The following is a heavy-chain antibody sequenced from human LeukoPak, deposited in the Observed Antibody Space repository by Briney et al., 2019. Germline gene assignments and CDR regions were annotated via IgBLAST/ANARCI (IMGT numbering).Heavy chain of an antibody. V-gene: IGHV3-48*02. Sequence: GGSLRLSCAASGFTFSSYAMNWVRQAPGKGLEWVSYISSSSSTIYYADSVKGRFTISRDNAKNSLYLQMNSLRDEDTAVYYCARDGCSSSSCLVYGMDVWGQGTTVTVSS. CDR1: GFTFSSYA. D-gene: IGHD2-2*01. CDR3: ARDGCSSSSCLVYGMDV. CDR2: ISSSSSTI. J-gene: IGHJ6*02.